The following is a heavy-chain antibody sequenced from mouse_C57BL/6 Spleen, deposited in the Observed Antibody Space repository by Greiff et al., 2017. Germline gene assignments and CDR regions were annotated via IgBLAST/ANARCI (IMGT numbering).Heavy chain of an antibody. V-gene: IGHV1-52*01. CDR2: IDPSDSET. CDR1: GYTFTSYW. D-gene: IGHD2-2*01. J-gene: IGHJ2*01. Sequence: QVQLQQPGAELVRPGSSVKLSCKASGYTFTSYWMHWVKQRPIQGLEWIGNIDPSDSETHYNQKFKDKATLTVDKSSSTAYMQLSSLTSEDSAVYYCARFSYGYGSYWGQGTTLTVSS. CDR3: ARFSYGYGSY.